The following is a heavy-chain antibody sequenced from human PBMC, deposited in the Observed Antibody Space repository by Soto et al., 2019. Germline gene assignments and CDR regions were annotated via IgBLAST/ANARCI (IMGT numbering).Heavy chain of an antibody. V-gene: IGHV4-31*03. Sequence: PSETLSLTCIVSGDSISRIDYYWTWIRQHPEKGLEWIGNIYFRGNTYYSPSLESRLTISVDTSKNQFSLKLTSVTAADTAVYYCAREGGSYDSGGYLIRGALDIWGQGTMVTVSS. D-gene: IGHD3-22*01. CDR3: AREGGSYDSGGYLIRGALDI. J-gene: IGHJ3*02. CDR2: IYFRGNT. CDR1: GDSISRIDYY.